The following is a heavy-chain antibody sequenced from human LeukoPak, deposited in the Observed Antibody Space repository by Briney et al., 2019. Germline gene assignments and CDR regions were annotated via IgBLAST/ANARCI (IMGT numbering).Heavy chain of an antibody. D-gene: IGHD3-10*02. CDR3: AELGITMIGGV. CDR1: GFTFSSYW. J-gene: IGHJ6*04. V-gene: IGHV3-7*01. CDR2: IKQDGSEK. Sequence: PGGSLRLSCAASGFTFSSYWMSWVRQAPGKGLEWVANIKQDGSEKYYVDSVKGRFTISRDNTKNSLYLQMNSLRAEDTAVYYCAELGITMIGGVWGKGTTVTISS.